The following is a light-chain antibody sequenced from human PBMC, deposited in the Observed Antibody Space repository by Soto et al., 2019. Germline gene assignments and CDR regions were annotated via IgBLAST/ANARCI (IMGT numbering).Light chain of an antibody. CDR3: AAWDDTLATLV. J-gene: IGLJ2*01. Sequence: QAVVTQPPSASGTPGQRVTMSCSGRSSNVGSNFVYWYQQLPETAPRLLIYRNDQRPSGVPDRFSASKSATSASLAITGLRSEDEAEYFCAAWDDTLATLVFGAGTKVTVL. CDR2: RND. CDR1: SSNVGSNF. V-gene: IGLV1-47*01.